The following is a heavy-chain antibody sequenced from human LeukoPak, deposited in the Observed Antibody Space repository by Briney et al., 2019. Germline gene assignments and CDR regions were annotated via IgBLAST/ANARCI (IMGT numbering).Heavy chain of an antibody. D-gene: IGHD3-9*01. V-gene: IGHV1-2*02. CDR1: GYAFTGYY. CDR2: INPKSGGT. J-gene: IGHJ4*02. Sequence: GASVKVSYKASGYAFTGYYIHWVRQAPAQGLEWMGWINPKSGGTKYEQKLHDRVTMTRDTSISTVYMEVSNLRSDATAVYYCARAQTPGGRYFDFDYWGQGTLVTVSS. CDR3: ARAQTPGGRYFDFDY.